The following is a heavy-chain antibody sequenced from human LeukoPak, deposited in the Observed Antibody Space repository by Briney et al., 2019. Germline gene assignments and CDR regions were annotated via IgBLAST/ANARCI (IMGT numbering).Heavy chain of an antibody. J-gene: IGHJ5*02. CDR3: VRIPNGANFPNWFDP. D-gene: IGHD4/OR15-4a*01. CDR1: GFTFSSYS. V-gene: IGHV3-21*01. CDR2: ISSSSSYI. Sequence: GGSLRLSCAASGFTFSSYSMNWVRQAPGKGLEWVSSISSSSSYIYHADSVKGRFTISRDNAKNSLYLQMKSLRAEDTAVYYCVRIPNGANFPNWFDPWGQGTLVTVSS.